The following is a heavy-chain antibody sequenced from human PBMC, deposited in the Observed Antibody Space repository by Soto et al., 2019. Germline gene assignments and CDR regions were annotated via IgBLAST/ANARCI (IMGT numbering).Heavy chain of an antibody. CDR3: ARDHRFYTNGVWYTGNAFDI. CDR2: ISSSSITI. CDR1: GFTFSSYS. Sequence: GGSLRLSCAASGFTFSSYSMNWVRQAPGKGLEWVSYISSSSITIYYADSVKGRFTISRDNAKNSLYLQMNSLRAEDTAVYYCARDHRFYTNGVWYTGNAFDIWGQGTLVTVAS. D-gene: IGHD2-8*01. J-gene: IGHJ3*02. V-gene: IGHV3-48*04.